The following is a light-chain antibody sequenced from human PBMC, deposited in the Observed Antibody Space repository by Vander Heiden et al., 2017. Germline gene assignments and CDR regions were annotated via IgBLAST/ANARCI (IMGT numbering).Light chain of an antibody. V-gene: IGKV1-39*01. Sequence: DMQMTQCPSSLSASVGDRVTITCRASQSISSYLNWYQQKPGKAPKLLIYAASSLQSGVPSRFSGSGSGTDFTLTISSLQPEDFATYYCQQSYSTPQYTFGQGTKLEIK. CDR3: QQSYSTPQYT. CDR1: QSISSY. CDR2: AAS. J-gene: IGKJ2*01.